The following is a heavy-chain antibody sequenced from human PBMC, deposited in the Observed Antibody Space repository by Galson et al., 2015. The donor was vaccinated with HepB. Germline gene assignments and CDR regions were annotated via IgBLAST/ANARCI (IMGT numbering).Heavy chain of an antibody. CDR2: IKQDGSEK. CDR3: ARGAVALLTPLPFDV. V-gene: IGHV3-7*03. D-gene: IGHD3-9*01. Sequence: SLRLSCAVSGFTFSRYWMSWVRQAPGKGLEWVANIKQDGSEKYYVDSVKGRFTISRDNAKNSVYLQMNSLRAEDTAVYYCARGAVALLTPLPFDVWGQGTTVTVS. J-gene: IGHJ6*02. CDR1: GFTFSRYW.